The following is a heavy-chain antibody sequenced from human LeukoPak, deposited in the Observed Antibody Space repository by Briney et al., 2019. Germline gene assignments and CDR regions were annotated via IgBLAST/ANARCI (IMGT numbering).Heavy chain of an antibody. CDR3: AKDLVDGSGSYGPSAEYFQH. J-gene: IGHJ1*01. Sequence: PGGSLRLSCAASGFTFSSYGMHWVRQAPGKGLEWVAFIRYDGSNKYYADSVKGRFTISRDNSKNTLYLQMNSLRAEDTAVYYCAKDLVDGSGSYGPSAEYFQHWGQGTLVTVSS. D-gene: IGHD3-10*01. CDR1: GFTFSSYG. V-gene: IGHV3-30*02. CDR2: IRYDGSNK.